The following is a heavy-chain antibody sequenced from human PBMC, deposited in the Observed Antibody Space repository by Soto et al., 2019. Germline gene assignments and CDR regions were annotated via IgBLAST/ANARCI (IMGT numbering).Heavy chain of an antibody. V-gene: IGHV3-11*05. CDR1: GFSISDHY. J-gene: IGHJ6*02. Sequence: PVVSLRLSCSASGFSISDHYMSWIRQAPGKGLEWVSYSSNSGTFTKYADSVKGRFSISRDNAKNSLYLQMNSLRGEDTAVYYCAKDCMENLWVYSEPLYVCGQGTSVTVS. D-gene: IGHD4-4*01. CDR2: SSNSGTFT. CDR3: AKDCMENLWVYSEPLYV.